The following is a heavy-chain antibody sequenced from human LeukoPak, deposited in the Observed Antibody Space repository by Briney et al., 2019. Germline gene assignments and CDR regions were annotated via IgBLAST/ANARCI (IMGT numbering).Heavy chain of an antibody. CDR1: GFTFSNYD. J-gene: IGHJ4*02. CDR2: IWYDGSNK. Sequence: PGGSLRLSCAASGFTFSNYDMHWVRQAPGKGLEWVAVIWYDGSNKYYADSVKGRFTISRDNSKNTLYLQMNSLRAEDTAVYYCATGSTDTRFDYWGQGTLVTVSS. V-gene: IGHV3-33*01. CDR3: ATGSTDTRFDY. D-gene: IGHD3-10*01.